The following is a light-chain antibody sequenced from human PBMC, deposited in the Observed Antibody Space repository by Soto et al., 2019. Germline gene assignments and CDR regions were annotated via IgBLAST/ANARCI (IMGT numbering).Light chain of an antibody. CDR1: QSVSSY. Sequence: EIVLTQSPATLSLSPGERATLSCRASQSVSSYLAWYQQKPGQAPRLLIYDASNRATGIPARFSGSGSGTDFTLTISSLAPEDFAVYYCQQRSNWRTFGQGTKLEI. V-gene: IGKV3-11*01. J-gene: IGKJ2*01. CDR2: DAS. CDR3: QQRSNWRT.